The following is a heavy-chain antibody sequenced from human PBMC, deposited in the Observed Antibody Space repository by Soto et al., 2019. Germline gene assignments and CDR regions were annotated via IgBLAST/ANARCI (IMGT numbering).Heavy chain of an antibody. CDR1: GYTLPGYN. CDR2: INPNSGGT. J-gene: IGHJ6*02. CDR3: ARDEGYDFWSGYLPGADYGMDV. Sequence: ASVKVSCKASGYTLPGYNMHWVRQAPGQGLEGMGWINPNSGGTNYAQKFQGWVTMTRDTSISTAYMELSRLRSDDTAVYYCARDEGYDFWSGYLPGADYGMDVWGQGTTVTVSS. V-gene: IGHV1-2*04. D-gene: IGHD3-3*01.